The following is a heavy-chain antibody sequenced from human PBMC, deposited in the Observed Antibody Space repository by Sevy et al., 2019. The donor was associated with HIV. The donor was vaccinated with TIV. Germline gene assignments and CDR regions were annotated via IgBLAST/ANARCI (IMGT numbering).Heavy chain of an antibody. D-gene: IGHD3-10*01. CDR2: IYHSGSI. J-gene: IGHJ4*02. Sequence: SETLSLTCAVSGGSINSNNWWSWVRQPPGKGLEWIGEIYHSGSINYNPSLKSRVTISVDKSKKQFSLKVNSVTDADAAGYYCAGRLGWGELGGGYFDYWGQGTLVTVSS. CDR1: GGSINSNNW. CDR3: AGRLGWGELGGGYFDY. V-gene: IGHV4-4*02.